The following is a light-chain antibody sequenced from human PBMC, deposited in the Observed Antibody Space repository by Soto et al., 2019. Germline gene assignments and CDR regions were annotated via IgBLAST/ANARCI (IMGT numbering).Light chain of an antibody. CDR1: QSVLYSSNNKNF. CDR2: WAS. Sequence: DIVMTQSPDSLAVSLGERATINCKSSQSVLYSSNNKNFLAWYQQKPGQPPKLLIYWASTRESGVPDRFSVRGSGTDFTLTISSLQAEDVALYYCQQYYSTPPTFGQGTKVEIK. J-gene: IGKJ1*01. V-gene: IGKV4-1*01. CDR3: QQYYSTPPT.